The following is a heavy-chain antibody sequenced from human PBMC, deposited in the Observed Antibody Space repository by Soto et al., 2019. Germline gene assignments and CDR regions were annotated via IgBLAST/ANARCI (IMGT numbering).Heavy chain of an antibody. J-gene: IGHJ3*02. Sequence: QVQLLESGGGLVKPGGCLRLSCAASGFTVSGYYMGWIRQPPGKGLEWISYISSDSRYSNHADSVKGRFTISRDNAKNSLYLQMNSLRADDTAVYFCATGQQVRMADIWGQGTMVTVSS. CDR3: ATGQQVRMADI. V-gene: IGHV3-11*03. CDR1: GFTVSGYY. CDR2: ISSDSRYS. D-gene: IGHD6-13*01.